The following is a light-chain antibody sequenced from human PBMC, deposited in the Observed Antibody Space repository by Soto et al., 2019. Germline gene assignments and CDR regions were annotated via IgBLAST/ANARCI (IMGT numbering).Light chain of an antibody. J-gene: IGKJ1*01. CDR3: QQYGSSPQWT. V-gene: IGKV3-20*01. CDR2: GAS. CDR1: QSVSSSY. Sequence: EIVLTQSPGTLSSSPGERATLSCRASQSVSSSYLAWYQQKPGQAPRLLIYGASSRATGIPDRFSGSGSGTDFTLTISRLEPEDFAVYYCQQYGSSPQWTFGQGTKVDIK.